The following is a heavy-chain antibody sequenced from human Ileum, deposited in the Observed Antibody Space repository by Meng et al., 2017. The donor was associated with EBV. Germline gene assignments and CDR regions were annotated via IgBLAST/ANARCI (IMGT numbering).Heavy chain of an antibody. Sequence: QMQLVESGTEVKKPGDPVKVSCKASGYTFSNYGIRWLRPDPGQGLEWMGWISAYNGNTNYAQNLQGRVTMTTDTSTGTAYMEVRSLRSDDTAVYYCARAGNGGSYYFTYWGQGTLVTVSS. V-gene: IGHV1-18*01. CDR2: ISAYNGNT. D-gene: IGHD1-26*01. CDR3: ARAGNGGSYYFTY. CDR1: GYTFSNYG. J-gene: IGHJ4*02.